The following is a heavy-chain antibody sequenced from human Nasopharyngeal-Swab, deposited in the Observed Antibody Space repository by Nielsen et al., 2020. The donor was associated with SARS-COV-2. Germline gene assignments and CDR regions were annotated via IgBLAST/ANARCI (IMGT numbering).Heavy chain of an antibody. D-gene: IGHD3-22*01. CDR3: TTATAAAETYYYDSSGYYYFDY. V-gene: IGHV3-15*07. CDR2: IKSKTDGGTT. J-gene: IGHJ4*02. Sequence: WIRQPPGKGLEWVGRIKSKTDGGTTDYAAPVKGRFTISGDDSKNTLYLQMNSLKTEDTAVYCCTTATAAAETYYYDSSGYYYFDYWGQGTLVTVSS.